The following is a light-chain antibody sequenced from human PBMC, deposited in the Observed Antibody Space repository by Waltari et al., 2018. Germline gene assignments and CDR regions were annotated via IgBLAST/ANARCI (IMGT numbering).Light chain of an antibody. Sequence: DIVMTQSPDSLAVSLGERATINCKSSQSVLYSSNNKNYLAWHQQKPGQPPKLLIYWASTRESRVPDRFSGSGSGTDFTLTISSLQAEDVAVYYCQQYYSTPLTFGGGTKVEIK. CDR1: QSVLYSSNNKNY. CDR3: QQYYSTPLT. J-gene: IGKJ4*01. CDR2: WAS. V-gene: IGKV4-1*01.